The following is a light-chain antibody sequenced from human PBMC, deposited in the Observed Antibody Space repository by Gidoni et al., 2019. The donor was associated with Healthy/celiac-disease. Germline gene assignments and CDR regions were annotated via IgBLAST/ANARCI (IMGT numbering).Light chain of an antibody. Sequence: EIQMTQSPTSLSASVGDRVTITCRASQGISKYLAWYQQKPGKVPKLLIYAASTLQSGVPSRFSGSGSGTDFTLTISSLQPEDFATYYCQQYNSAPLTFGGGTKVEIK. J-gene: IGKJ4*01. V-gene: IGKV1-27*01. CDR1: QGISKY. CDR2: AAS. CDR3: QQYNSAPLT.